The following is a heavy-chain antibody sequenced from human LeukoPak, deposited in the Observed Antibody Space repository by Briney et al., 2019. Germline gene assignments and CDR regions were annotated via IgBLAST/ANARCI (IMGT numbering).Heavy chain of an antibody. CDR3: ARHGGPGGFTVTTLRSVPNRYYYYYYMDV. J-gene: IGHJ6*03. V-gene: IGHV4-59*08. CDR2: IYYSGST. CDR1: GGSISSYY. D-gene: IGHD4-17*01. Sequence: SETLSLTCTVSGGSISSYYWSWIRQPPGKGLEWIGYIYYSGSTNYNPSLKSQVTISVDTSKIQFSLKLSSVTAADTAVYYCARHGGPGGFTVTTLRSVPNRYYYYYYMDVWGKGTTVTVSS.